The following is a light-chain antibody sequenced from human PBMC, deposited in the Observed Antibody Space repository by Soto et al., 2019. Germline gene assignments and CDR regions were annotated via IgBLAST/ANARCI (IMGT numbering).Light chain of an antibody. Sequence: EIVLTQSPATLSLSPGEGATLSCRARQSITNYLAWYQQKPGQAPRLLIYDVSNRATGIPARFSGSGSGTDFTLTIGSLEPEDFAVYYCQQYNNWPPFTFGPGTKVDIK. V-gene: IGKV3-11*01. J-gene: IGKJ3*01. CDR3: QQYNNWPPFT. CDR1: QSITNY. CDR2: DVS.